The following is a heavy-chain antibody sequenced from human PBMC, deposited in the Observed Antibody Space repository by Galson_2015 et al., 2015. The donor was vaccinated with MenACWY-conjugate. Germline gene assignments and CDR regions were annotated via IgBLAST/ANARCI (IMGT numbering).Heavy chain of an antibody. V-gene: IGHV3-7*03. D-gene: IGHD3-22*01. CDR1: GFTFSHYW. CDR3: ARDPPHYYDNNYDMDV. CDR2: INQDGSVK. J-gene: IGHJ6*02. Sequence: SLRLSCAASGFTFSHYWMTWVRQAPGKGLEWVANINQDGSVKHYVDSVKGRFTISRDNAENSLRLQMDSLRAEDTAVYYCARDPPHYYDNNYDMDVWGQGTTVTVSS.